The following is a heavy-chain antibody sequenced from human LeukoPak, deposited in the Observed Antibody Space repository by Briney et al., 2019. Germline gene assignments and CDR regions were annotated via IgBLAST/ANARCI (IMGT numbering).Heavy chain of an antibody. Sequence: SETLSLTCTVSGGSISSYYWNWLRRPPGKGLEWIGYIYYNGNTNYSPSLKSRVTMSVDTSKNLFSLKVSSVTAADTAVYYCARGRSNYYGMDVWGQGTTVTVSS. CDR2: IYYNGNT. D-gene: IGHD1-26*01. V-gene: IGHV4-59*01. CDR3: ARGRSNYYGMDV. CDR1: GGSISSYY. J-gene: IGHJ6*02.